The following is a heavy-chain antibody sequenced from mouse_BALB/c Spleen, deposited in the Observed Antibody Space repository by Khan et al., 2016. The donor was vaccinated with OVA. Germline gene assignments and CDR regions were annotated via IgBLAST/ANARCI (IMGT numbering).Heavy chain of an antibody. CDR3: TVGGGGNRFAY. J-gene: IGHJ3*01. CDR2: ISTYYGDA. CDR1: GYTFTDFT. Sequence: QVQLKQSGAELVRPGVSVKISCKGSGYTFTDFTMHWVKQSHAKSLEWIGVISTYYGDATYNQKFKGKATMTVDKASSTAYMELARLTSEDSAICFCTVGGGGNRFAYWGQGTLVTVSA. V-gene: IGHV1S137*01.